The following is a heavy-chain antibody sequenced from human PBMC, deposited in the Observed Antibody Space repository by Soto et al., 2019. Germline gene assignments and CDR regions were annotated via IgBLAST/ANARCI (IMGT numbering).Heavy chain of an antibody. CDR3: ASGPRGLYHHDY. Sequence: EVQLVESGGGLVQPGGSLRLSCAASGFTFSGDWMHWVRQAAGKGLVWVSRINMDGSSTNYADSVRGRFTISRDNAKNTLYLQMNSLRVDDTAVYFCASGPRGLYHHDYWGQGALVTVSS. CDR1: GFTFSGDW. D-gene: IGHD2-2*01. J-gene: IGHJ4*02. CDR2: INMDGSST. V-gene: IGHV3-74*01.